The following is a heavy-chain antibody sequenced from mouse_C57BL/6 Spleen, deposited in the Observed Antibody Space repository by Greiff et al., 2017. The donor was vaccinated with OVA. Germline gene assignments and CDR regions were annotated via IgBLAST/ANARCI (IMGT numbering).Heavy chain of an antibody. CDR1: GYSITSGYD. CDR3: ARGDGSGWFAY. J-gene: IGHJ3*01. CDR2: ISYSGST. D-gene: IGHD1-1*01. Sequence: EVQLQQSGPGMVKPSQSLSLTCTVTGYSITSGYDWHWIRHFPGNKLEWMGYISYSGSTNYNPSLKSRISITHDTSKNHFFLKLNSVTTEDTATYYCARGDGSGWFAYWGQGTLVTVSA. V-gene: IGHV3-1*01.